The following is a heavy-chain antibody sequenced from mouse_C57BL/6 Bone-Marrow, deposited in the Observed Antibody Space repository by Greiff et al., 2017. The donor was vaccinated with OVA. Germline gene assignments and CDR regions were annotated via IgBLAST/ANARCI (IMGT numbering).Heavy chain of an antibody. CDR2: IYPGRGST. D-gene: IGHD2-10*01. V-gene: IGHV1-55*01. CDR3: EAYFYAMDY. CDR1: GCTFTSYW. Sequence: VQLQQPGAELVKPGASVKMSCKASGCTFTSYWITWVKQRPGQGLEWIGDIYPGRGSTNYNEKFKSKATLTVDTSSSTAYMQLSSLTSEDSAVYYCEAYFYAMDYWGQGTSVTVSS. J-gene: IGHJ4*01.